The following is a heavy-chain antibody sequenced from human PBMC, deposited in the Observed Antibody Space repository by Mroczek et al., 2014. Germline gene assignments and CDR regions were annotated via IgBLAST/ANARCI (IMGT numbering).Heavy chain of an antibody. CDR3: ASSPRXLRLGIIVLHGMDV. D-gene: IGHD3-16*01. CDR1: GYTFTSYD. CDR2: MNPNSGNT. Sequence: VQLLETGAEVKKPGASVKVSCKASGYTFTSYDINWVRQATGQGLEWMGWMNPNSGNTGYAQKFQGRVTMTRNTSISTAYMELSSLRSEDTAVYYCASSPRXLRLGIIVLHGMDVWGQGTTVTVSS. V-gene: IGHV1-8*01. J-gene: IGHJ6*02.